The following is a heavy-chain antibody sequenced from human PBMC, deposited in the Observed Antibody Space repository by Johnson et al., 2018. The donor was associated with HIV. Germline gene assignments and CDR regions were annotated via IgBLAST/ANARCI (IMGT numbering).Heavy chain of an antibody. V-gene: IGHV3-30-3*01. J-gene: IGHJ3*02. CDR2: ISYDGSNK. Sequence: QVQLVESGGGVVQPGRSLRLSCAASGFTFSSYAMHWVRQAPGKGLEWVAVISYDGSNKYYADSVKGRFTISRDKAKNTLYLQRNSLRAEDTAVYYCAKDPPSTGWYAFDIGGQGTMVTVSS. D-gene: IGHD1-1*01. CDR1: GFTFSSYA. CDR3: AKDPPSTGWYAFDI.